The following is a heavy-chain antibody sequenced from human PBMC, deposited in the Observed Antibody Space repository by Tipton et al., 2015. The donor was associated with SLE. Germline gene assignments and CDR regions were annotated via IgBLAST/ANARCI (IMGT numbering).Heavy chain of an antibody. V-gene: IGHV3-15*01. CDR1: GFTFRTAW. CDR3: TTGSLTVKTGAEDH. Sequence: SLRLSCAASGFTFRTAWMSWVRQAPGKALQWVGRITHGGTADYAAPVKGRFTISRDDSQNTLYLQMKSLQTEDTAVYYCTTGSLTVKTGAEDHWGQGALVTVAS. J-gene: IGHJ4*02. D-gene: IGHD4-17*01. CDR2: ITHGGTA.